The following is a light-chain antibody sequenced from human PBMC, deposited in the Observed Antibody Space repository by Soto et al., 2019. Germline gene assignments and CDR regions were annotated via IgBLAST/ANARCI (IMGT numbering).Light chain of an antibody. CDR3: QQYNSYPWT. CDR1: QSISSW. CDR2: DAS. V-gene: IGKV1-5*01. J-gene: IGKJ1*01. Sequence: DIQMTQSPSTLCASVGDRVTITCRASQSISSWLAWYQQKPGKAPKLLIYDASSLESGVPSRFSGSGSGTEFTLTISSLQPDDFATYYCQQYNSYPWTFGQGTKV.